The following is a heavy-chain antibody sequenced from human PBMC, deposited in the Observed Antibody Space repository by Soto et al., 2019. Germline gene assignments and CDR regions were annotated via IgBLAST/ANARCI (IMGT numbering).Heavy chain of an antibody. CDR2: VYTSDYT. CDR3: ASSAGHHGDCGYYNGMDV. V-gene: IGHV4-59*03. CDR1: GASIRSYY. Sequence: PSETLSLTCSVSGASIRSYYWHWIRQPPGKGLEWIGYVYTSDYTRYSSSLKSRVTISVDTSKSQFSLRLNSVTAADTAVYYGASSAGHHGDCGYYNGMDVWGQGTTVTVSS. J-gene: IGHJ6*02. D-gene: IGHD2-21*01.